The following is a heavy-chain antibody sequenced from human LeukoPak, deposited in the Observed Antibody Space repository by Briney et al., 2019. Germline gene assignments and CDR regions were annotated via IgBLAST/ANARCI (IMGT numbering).Heavy chain of an antibody. Sequence: GGSLRLSCAASGFTFDDYAMHWVRQAPGKGQEWVSGISWNSGSIGYADSVKGRFTISRDNAKNSLYLQMNSLRAEDMALYYCAKDRGYVSASSGFDYWGQGTLVTVSS. CDR3: AKDRGYVSASSGFDY. CDR2: ISWNSGSI. CDR1: GFTFDDYA. D-gene: IGHD6-19*01. J-gene: IGHJ4*02. V-gene: IGHV3-9*03.